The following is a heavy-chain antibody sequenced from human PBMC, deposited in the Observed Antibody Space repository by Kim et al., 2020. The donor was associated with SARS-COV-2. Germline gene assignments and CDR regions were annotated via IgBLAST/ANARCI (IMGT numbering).Heavy chain of an antibody. D-gene: IGHD6-13*01. J-gene: IGHJ4*02. CDR2: IKQDGSEK. CDR3: ARDRNYNAAAGGGRAYY. Sequence: GGSLRLSCAASGFTFSSYWMSWVRQAPGKGLEWVANIKQDGSEKYYVDSVKGRFTISRDNAKNSLYLQMNSLRAEDTAVYYCARDRNYNAAAGGGRAYYWGQGTLVTVSS. CDR1: GFTFSSYW. V-gene: IGHV3-7*01.